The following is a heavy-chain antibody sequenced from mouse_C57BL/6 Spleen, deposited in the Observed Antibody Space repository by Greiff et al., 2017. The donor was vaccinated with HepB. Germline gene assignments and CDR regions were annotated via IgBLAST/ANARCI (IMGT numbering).Heavy chain of an antibody. D-gene: IGHD1-1*01. Sequence: QVQLQQSGAELVRPGTSVKVSCKASGYAFTNYLIEWVKQRPGQGLEWIGVINPGSGGTNYNEKFKGKATLTADKSSSTAYMQLSSLTSEDSAVYFCARAYSYGSSPWYFDYWGQGTTLTVSS. J-gene: IGHJ2*01. V-gene: IGHV1-54*01. CDR1: GYAFTNYL. CDR2: INPGSGGT. CDR3: ARAYSYGSSPWYFDY.